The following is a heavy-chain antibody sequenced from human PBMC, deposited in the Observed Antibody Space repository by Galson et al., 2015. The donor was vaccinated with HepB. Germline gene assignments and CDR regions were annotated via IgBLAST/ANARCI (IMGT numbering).Heavy chain of an antibody. CDR1: RFTFSDYY. V-gene: IGHV3-11*06. CDR2: ISGGATYT. J-gene: IGHJ4*02. CDR3: ARVAHSDYGDHAHFDY. Sequence: SLRLSCAASRFTFSDYYMTWIRQAPGKGLEWLSYISGGATYTNYANSVKGRFTISRDNAKNSLYLHMRGLRDDDTAVYYCARVAHSDYGDHAHFDYWGQGTLVTDSS. D-gene: IGHD4-17*01.